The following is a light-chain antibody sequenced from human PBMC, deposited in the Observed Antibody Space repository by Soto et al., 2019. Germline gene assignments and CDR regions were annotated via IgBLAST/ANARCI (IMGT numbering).Light chain of an antibody. CDR1: QSVSSN. J-gene: IGKJ1*01. CDR2: GAS. Sequence: EIVMTQSPATLSVSPGERATLSCRASQSVSSNLAWYQQKPGQAPRLLIYGASNRATGIPARFSGSGSGTDFTLTISSLQSEDFAVYYCQQYNNWPSWTFGQGTKVNIK. CDR3: QQYNNWPSWT. V-gene: IGKV3D-15*01.